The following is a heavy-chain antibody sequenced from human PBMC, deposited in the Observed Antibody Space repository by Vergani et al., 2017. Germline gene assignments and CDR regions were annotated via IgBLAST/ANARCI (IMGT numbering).Heavy chain of an antibody. D-gene: IGHD2-15*01. Sequence: QVQLQESGPGLVKPSETLSLTCTVSGGSISSYYWSWIRQPPGKGLEWIGYIYYSGSTNYNPSLKSRVTISVDTSKNQFSLKLSSVTAADTAVYYCARAGDCSGGSCFDYWGQGTLVTVSS. CDR1: GGSISSYY. V-gene: IGHV4-59*01. CDR2: IYYSGST. J-gene: IGHJ4*02. CDR3: ARAGDCSGGSCFDY.